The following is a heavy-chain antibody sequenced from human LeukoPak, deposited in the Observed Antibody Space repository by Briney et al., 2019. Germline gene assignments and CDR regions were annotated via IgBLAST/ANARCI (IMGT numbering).Heavy chain of an antibody. V-gene: IGHV4-59*12. J-gene: IGHJ6*03. CDR2: IYYSGST. Sequence: SETLSLTCSVSGGFIGSYYWSWIRQPPGKGLEWIGYIYYSGSTDYNPSLTSRVTMSVDTSKNQFSLKMSSVTAADTAVYYCAREGNFASYDLLTGIMDVWGKGTTVTISS. D-gene: IGHD3-9*01. CDR3: AREGNFASYDLLTGIMDV. CDR1: GGFIGSYY.